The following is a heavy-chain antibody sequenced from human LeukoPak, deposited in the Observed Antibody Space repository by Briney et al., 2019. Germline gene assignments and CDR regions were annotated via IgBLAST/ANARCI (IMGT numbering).Heavy chain of an antibody. CDR2: INPNSGGT. Sequence: ASVKVSCKASGYTFTGYYMHWVRQAPGQGLEWMGWINPNSGGTNYAQKLQGRVTMTRDTSISTAYMELSRLRSDDTAVYYCARGVRSGSGSSSVDYWGQGTLVTVSS. D-gene: IGHD1-26*01. CDR1: GYTFTGYY. V-gene: IGHV1-2*02. CDR3: ARGVRSGSGSSSVDY. J-gene: IGHJ4*02.